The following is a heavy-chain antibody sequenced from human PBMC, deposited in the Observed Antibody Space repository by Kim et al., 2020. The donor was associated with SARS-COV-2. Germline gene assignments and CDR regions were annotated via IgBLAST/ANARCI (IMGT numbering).Heavy chain of an antibody. V-gene: IGHV3-23*01. Sequence: GGSLRLSCAASGFTFSSYAMSWVRQAPGKGLEWVSAISGSGGSTYYADSVKGRFTISRDNSKNTLYLQMNSLRAEDTAVYYCAKDPDPYYYGSGSYYNVGDYFDYWGQGTLVTVSS. CDR1: GFTFSSYA. CDR3: AKDPDPYYYGSGSYYNVGDYFDY. CDR2: ISGSGGST. J-gene: IGHJ4*02. D-gene: IGHD3-10*01.